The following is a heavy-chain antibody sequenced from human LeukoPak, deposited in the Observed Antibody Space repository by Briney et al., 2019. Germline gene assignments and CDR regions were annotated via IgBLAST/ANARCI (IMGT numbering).Heavy chain of an antibody. CDR1: GGSITRYY. J-gene: IGHJ6*02. Sequence: SETLSLTCTVSGGSITRYYWSWVRQPPGKGLEWIGYIYYTGTTNYNPSLKSRVTISVDTSKSQFALKLSSVTAADTAVYYCARQGVAYYYYYGMDVWGQGTTVTVSS. V-gene: IGHV4-59*08. CDR2: IYYTGTT. D-gene: IGHD3-3*01. CDR3: ARQGVAYYYYYGMDV.